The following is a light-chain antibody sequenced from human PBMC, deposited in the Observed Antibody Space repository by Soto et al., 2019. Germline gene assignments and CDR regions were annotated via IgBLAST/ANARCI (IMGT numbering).Light chain of an antibody. Sequence: QSALTQPPSASGSPGQSVTVSCTVTSSDGGGYNSVSWYQQHPGKAPKLMIYAVTKRPSGVPDRFSGSKSGNTASLTVSGLQAEDEADYYCCSYAGSHPVFGGGTKLTVL. V-gene: IGLV2-8*01. CDR1: SSDGGGYNS. J-gene: IGLJ2*01. CDR3: CSYAGSHPV. CDR2: AVT.